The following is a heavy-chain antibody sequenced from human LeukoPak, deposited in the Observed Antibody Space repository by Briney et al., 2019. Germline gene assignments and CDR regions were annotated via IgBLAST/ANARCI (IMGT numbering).Heavy chain of an antibody. D-gene: IGHD2-2*01. CDR1: GGSISSYY. V-gene: IGHV4-59*12. J-gene: IGHJ5*02. Sequence: PSETLSLTCTVSGGSISSYYRSWIRQPPGKGLEWIGYIYYSGSTNYNPSLKSRVTISVDTSKNQFSLKLSSVTAADTAVYYCAREGVVVPAASNWFDPWGQGTLVTVSS. CDR3: AREGVVVPAASNWFDP. CDR2: IYYSGST.